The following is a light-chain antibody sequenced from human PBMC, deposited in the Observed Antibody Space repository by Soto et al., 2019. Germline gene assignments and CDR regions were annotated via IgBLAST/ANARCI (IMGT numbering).Light chain of an antibody. CDR3: QQSSTPPHT. CDR1: ERIRRY. CDR2: STF. J-gene: IGKJ2*01. V-gene: IGKV1-39*01. Sequence: DIQMTQSPSSLSASVGDRVTITCRASERIRRYLNWYQQKPGKAPKLLIFSTFNVQSGVPSRFSGSVSGTDFTLTISSLQPEDFATYYCQQSSTPPHTFGQGKNLEIK.